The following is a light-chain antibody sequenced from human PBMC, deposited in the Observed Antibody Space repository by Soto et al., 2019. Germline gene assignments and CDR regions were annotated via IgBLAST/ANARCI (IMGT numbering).Light chain of an antibody. CDR3: QQYDTSPRT. Sequence: EVMLTQSPGTLSLSPGERANLSCRDSQSVSSNYLAWYQQKSGQAPRLLIYGASNRATGIPDRFSGSGSGTDFTLTIRRLEPEDFAVYYCQQYDTSPRTFGQGTKVEFK. CDR2: GAS. J-gene: IGKJ1*01. CDR1: QSVSSNY. V-gene: IGKV3-20*01.